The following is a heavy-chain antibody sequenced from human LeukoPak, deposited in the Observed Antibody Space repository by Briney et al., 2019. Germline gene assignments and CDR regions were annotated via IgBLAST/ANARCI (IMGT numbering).Heavy chain of an antibody. CDR3: ASGYDNSGYYYVPDY. Sequence: SETLSLTCTVSGGSISSSSYYWGGIRQPPGRGLEWSGNIYYSGSTYYNSSLKSRVTISVDTSKNQFSLKLSSVTAADTAVYYCASGYDNSGYYYVPDYWGQGTLVTVSS. J-gene: IGHJ4*02. CDR2: IYYSGST. V-gene: IGHV4-39*01. D-gene: IGHD3-22*01. CDR1: GGSISSSSYY.